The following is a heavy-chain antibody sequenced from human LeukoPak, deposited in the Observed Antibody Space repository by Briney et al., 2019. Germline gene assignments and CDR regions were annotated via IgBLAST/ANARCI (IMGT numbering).Heavy chain of an antibody. V-gene: IGHV4-34*01. D-gene: IGHD6-13*01. CDR3: ANTAAGTYYYYMDA. Sequence: SETLSLTCAVYGGSFSGYYWSWIRQPPGKGLEWIGEINHSGSTNYNPSLKSRVTISVDTSKNQFSLKLSSVTAADTAVYYCANTAAGTYYYYMDAWGKGTTVTVSS. J-gene: IGHJ6*03. CDR2: INHSGST. CDR1: GGSFSGYY.